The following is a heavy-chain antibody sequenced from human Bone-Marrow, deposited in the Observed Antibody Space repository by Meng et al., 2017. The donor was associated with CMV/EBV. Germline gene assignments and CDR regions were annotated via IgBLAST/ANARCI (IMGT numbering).Heavy chain of an antibody. D-gene: IGHD3-22*01. V-gene: IGHV1-18*01. Sequence: ASVKVSCKASGYTFTSYGISWVRQAPGQGLEWMGWISAFNDNTNYAQKLQGRVTMTTDTSTRTAYMELRSLRPDDTAVYYCARDRERRITMMPGDYWGQGTLVTVSS. CDR2: ISAFNDNT. CDR3: ARDRERRITMMPGDY. CDR1: GYTFTSYG. J-gene: IGHJ4*02.